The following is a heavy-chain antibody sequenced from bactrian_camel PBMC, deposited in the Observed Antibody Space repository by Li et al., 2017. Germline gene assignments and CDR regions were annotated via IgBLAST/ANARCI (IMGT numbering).Heavy chain of an antibody. CDR1: GYTNNWRY. Sequence: HVQLVESGGGSVQAGGSLRLSCQASGYTNNWRYIGWFRQAPGKEREGLAAILSGAKSTIYAASVKGRFTISKGYPKNTLYLQMTNLKPEDTAMYYCAVPYQDLSATETMRVMSSGGDFGYYGQGTQVTVS. CDR3: AVPYQDLSATETMRVMSSGGDFGY. D-gene: IGHD3*01. CDR2: ILSGAKST. V-gene: IGHV3S63*01. J-gene: IGHJ6*01.